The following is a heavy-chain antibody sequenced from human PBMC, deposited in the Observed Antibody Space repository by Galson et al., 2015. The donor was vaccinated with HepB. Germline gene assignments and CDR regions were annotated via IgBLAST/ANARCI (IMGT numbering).Heavy chain of an antibody. CDR2: IYSGGST. CDR3: ATIWGGYSYGLSFDI. D-gene: IGHD5-18*01. V-gene: IGHV3-53*04. J-gene: IGHJ3*02. CDR1: GFTVSSNY. Sequence: SLRLSCAASGFTVSSNYMSWVRQAPGKGLEWVSVIYSGGSTYYADSVKGRFTISRHNSKNTLYLQMNSLRAEDTAVYYCATIWGGYSYGLSFDIWGQGTMVTVSS.